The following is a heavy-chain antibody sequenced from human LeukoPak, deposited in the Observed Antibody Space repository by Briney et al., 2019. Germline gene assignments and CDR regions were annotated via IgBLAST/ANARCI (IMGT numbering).Heavy chain of an antibody. CDR1: GFTFSSYA. V-gene: IGHV3-23*01. Sequence: GGSLRLSCAASGFTFSSYAMSWVRQAPGEGLEWVSAISGSGGSTYYADSVKGRFTISRDISKNTLYLEMDSLRYEDTAVYYCARAYDSSWHNFDYWGQGSLATVSS. J-gene: IGHJ4*02. CDR2: ISGSGGST. CDR3: ARAYDSSWHNFDY. D-gene: IGHD6-13*01.